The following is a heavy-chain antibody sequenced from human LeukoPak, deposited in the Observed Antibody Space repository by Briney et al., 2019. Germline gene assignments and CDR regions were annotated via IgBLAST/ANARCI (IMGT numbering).Heavy chain of an antibody. Sequence: SETLSLTCTVSGGSISSYYWSWIRQPPGKGPEWVGYIYYSGSTNYNASLKSRVTISVDTSKNQFSLKLSSVTAADTAVYYCAGGGYSYGPIDYWGQGTLVTVSS. J-gene: IGHJ4*02. CDR3: AGGGYSYGPIDY. D-gene: IGHD5-18*01. CDR2: IYYSGST. V-gene: IGHV4-59*08. CDR1: GGSISSYY.